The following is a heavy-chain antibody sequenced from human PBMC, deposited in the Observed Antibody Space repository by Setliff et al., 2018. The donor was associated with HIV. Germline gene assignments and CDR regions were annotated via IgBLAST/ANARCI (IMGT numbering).Heavy chain of an antibody. V-gene: IGHV4-39*01. CDR1: GGSISSSTYY. CDR2: IFYTGNT. J-gene: IGHJ5*02. CDR3: ARRGRDGVLIVFATGFDP. D-gene: IGHD2-8*01. Sequence: SETLSLTCSVSGGSISSSTYYWGWIRQPPGRGLEWIGDIFYTGNTYYNPSLKSRVAISVDTSENQFSLKLNSVTAADTAVYYCARRGRDGVLIVFATGFDPWGQGTLVTVSS.